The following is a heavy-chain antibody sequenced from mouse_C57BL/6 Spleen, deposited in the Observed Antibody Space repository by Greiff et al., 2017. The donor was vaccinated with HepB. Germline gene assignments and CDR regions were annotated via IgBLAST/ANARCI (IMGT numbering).Heavy chain of an antibody. CDR1: GYTFTDYY. J-gene: IGHJ1*03. V-gene: IGHV1-19*01. D-gene: IGHD1-1*01. Sequence: VQLKESGPVLVKPGASVKMSCKASGYTFTDYYMNWVKQSHGKSLEWIGVINPYNGGTSYNQKFKGKATLTVDKSSSTAYMELNSLTSEDSAVYYCARLRSSYWYFDVWGTGTTVTVSS. CDR3: ARLRSSYWYFDV. CDR2: INPYNGGT.